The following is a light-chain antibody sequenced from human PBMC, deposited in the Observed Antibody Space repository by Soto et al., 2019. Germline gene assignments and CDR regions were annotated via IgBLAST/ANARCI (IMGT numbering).Light chain of an antibody. CDR1: QSIGSW. CDR2: KAS. J-gene: IGKJ1*01. V-gene: IGKV1-5*03. Sequence: DIQMTQSPSTLSASVGDRVTITCRASQSIGSWLAWFQQKPGKAPKVLIYKASSLESGVPSRFSGSGSGTEFTLTISSLQPDDFATYYCQQYTSYSSFGQGNKVDIK. CDR3: QQYTSYSS.